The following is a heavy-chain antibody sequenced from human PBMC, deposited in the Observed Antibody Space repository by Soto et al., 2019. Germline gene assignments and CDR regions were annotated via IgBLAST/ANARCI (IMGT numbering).Heavy chain of an antibody. Sequence: QVQLQESGPGLVKPSETLSLTCTVSGDSVTSDYWSWIRQPPGKRLEYIGFIYLGGSANYNPSLESTVTISPDKSKNQLSLRLTSVMAADTAVYYCTRGKWFPRGYGMDVWGRGTTVTVS. V-gene: IGHV4-59*02. J-gene: IGHJ6*02. D-gene: IGHD3-22*01. CDR3: TRGKWFPRGYGMDV. CDR1: GDSVTSDY. CDR2: IYLGGSA.